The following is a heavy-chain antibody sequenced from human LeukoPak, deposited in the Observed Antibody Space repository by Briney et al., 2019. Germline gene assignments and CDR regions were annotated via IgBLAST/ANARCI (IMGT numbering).Heavy chain of an antibody. CDR3: ARADYGSGSYP. D-gene: IGHD3-10*01. V-gene: IGHV1-69*04. Sequence: ASVKVSCKASGGTFSSYAISWVRQAPGQGLEWMGRIIPILGIANYAQKFQGRVTITADKSTSTAYMELSSLRSEDTAVYYCARADYGSGSYPWGQGTLVTVSS. CDR2: IIPILGIA. J-gene: IGHJ5*02. CDR1: GGTFSSYA.